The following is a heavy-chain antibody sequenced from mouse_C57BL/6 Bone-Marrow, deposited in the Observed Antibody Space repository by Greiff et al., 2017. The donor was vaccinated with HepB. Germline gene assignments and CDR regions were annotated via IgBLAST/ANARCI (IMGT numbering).Heavy chain of an antibody. V-gene: IGHV1-74*01. CDR3: AIYGVLLLGLY. Sequence: QVQLQQPGAELVKPGASVKVSCKASGYTFTSYWMHWVKQMPGQGLEWIGRIHPSDSDTNYKQKFKGKATLTVDKPSSAAYMQLSSLTSEYSAVYYCAIYGVLLLGLYWGQGTTLTVSS. CDR1: GYTFTSYW. D-gene: IGHD1-1*01. J-gene: IGHJ2*01. CDR2: IHPSDSDT.